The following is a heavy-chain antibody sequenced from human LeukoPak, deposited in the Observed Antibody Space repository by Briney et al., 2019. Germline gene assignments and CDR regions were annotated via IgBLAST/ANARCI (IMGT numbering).Heavy chain of an antibody. D-gene: IGHD6-6*01. CDR2: IYHSGTT. CDR1: GYSISSGYY. J-gene: IGHJ4*02. Sequence: SETLSLTCAVSGYSISSGYYWGWIRQPPGKGLAWIGSIYHSGTTYYNPSLTSRVTISVDTSKNHFSLKVNSVTAADTAVYYCAKPQSSLSHFYDSWGQGTLVTVSS. V-gene: IGHV4-38-2*01. CDR3: AKPQSSLSHFYDS.